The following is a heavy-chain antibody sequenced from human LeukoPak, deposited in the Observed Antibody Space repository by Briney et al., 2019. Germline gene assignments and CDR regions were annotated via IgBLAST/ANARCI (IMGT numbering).Heavy chain of an antibody. CDR3: ARSPQRVRLDV. V-gene: IGHV4-59*12. J-gene: IGHJ6*02. CDR1: GGSISSYY. D-gene: IGHD3-10*01. CDR2: IYHSGST. Sequence: SETLSLTCTVSGGSISSYYWSWIRQPPGKGLEWIGEIYHSGSTNYNPSLKSRVTISVDKSKNQFSLKLSSVTAADTAVYYCARSPQRVRLDVWGQGTTVTVSS.